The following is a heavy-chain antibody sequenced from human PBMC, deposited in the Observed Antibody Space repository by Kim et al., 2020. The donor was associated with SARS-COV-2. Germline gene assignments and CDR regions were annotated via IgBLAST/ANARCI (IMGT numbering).Heavy chain of an antibody. CDR1: GFTFNNAW. V-gene: IGHV3-15*01. CDR2: IKSKTDGGTK. J-gene: IGHJ4*02. CDR3: TTDKSKKKEFDY. Sequence: GGSLRLSCAASGFTFNNAWMSWVRQAPGKGLEWVGRIKSKTDGGTKDYAAPVKGRFTISRDDSKNTLYLQMNSLKTEDTAVYYCTTDKSKKKEFDYWGQGTLVTVSS.